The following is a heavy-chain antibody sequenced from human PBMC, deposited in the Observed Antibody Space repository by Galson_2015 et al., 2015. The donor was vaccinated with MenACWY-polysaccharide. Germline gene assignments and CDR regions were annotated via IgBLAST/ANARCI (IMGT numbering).Heavy chain of an antibody. Sequence: SLRLSCAASGFTFDDYTMHWVRHAPGKGLEWVSLISWDGGSTYYADSVKGRLTISRDNSKNSLYLQMNSLRTEDTALYYCAKDYGMGIAAAATDAFDIWGQGTMVTVSS. D-gene: IGHD6-13*01. CDR3: AKDYGMGIAAAATDAFDI. CDR1: GFTFDDYT. CDR2: ISWDGGST. V-gene: IGHV3-43*01. J-gene: IGHJ3*02.